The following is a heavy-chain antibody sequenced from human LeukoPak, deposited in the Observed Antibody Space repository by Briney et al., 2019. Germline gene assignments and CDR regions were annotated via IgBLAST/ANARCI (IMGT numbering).Heavy chain of an antibody. J-gene: IGHJ6*03. V-gene: IGHV3-9*03. Sequence: PGRSLRLSCAASGFTFDDYAMHWVRQAPGKGLEWVSGISWNSGSKGYADSVKGRFTISRDNAKNSLYLQMNSLRAEDMALYYCAKGGCSSTSCYYYMDVWGKGTTVTVSS. D-gene: IGHD2-2*01. CDR2: ISWNSGSK. CDR3: AKGGCSSTSCYYYMDV. CDR1: GFTFDDYA.